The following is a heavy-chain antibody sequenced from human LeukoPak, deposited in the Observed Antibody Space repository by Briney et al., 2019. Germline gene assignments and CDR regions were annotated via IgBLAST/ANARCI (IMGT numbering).Heavy chain of an antibody. V-gene: IGHV4-59*08. CDR1: GDSISGYY. Sequence: SETLSLTCTVSGDSISGYYWSWIRQPPGKGPEWIAYIHYSGSTNYNPPLKSRLTISVDTSKNQLSLKLNSMTDADTAVYYCARHGQNDGYPLDYWGQGTLVSVSS. CDR2: IHYSGST. D-gene: IGHD5-24*01. J-gene: IGHJ4*02. CDR3: ARHGQNDGYPLDY.